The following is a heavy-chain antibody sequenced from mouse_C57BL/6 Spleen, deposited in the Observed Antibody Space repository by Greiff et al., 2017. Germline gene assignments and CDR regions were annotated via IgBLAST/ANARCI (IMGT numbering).Heavy chain of an antibody. Sequence: EVMLVESGEGLVKPGGSLKLSCAASGFTFSSYAMSWVRQTPEKRLEWVAYISSGGDYIYYADTVKGRFTLSRDNARNTLYLQMSSLKSEDTAMYYCTGVTPCCAMDYWGQGTSVTVSS. CDR3: TGVTPCCAMDY. CDR2: ISSGGDYI. CDR1: GFTFSSYA. J-gene: IGHJ4*01. V-gene: IGHV5-9-1*02. D-gene: IGHD2-5*01.